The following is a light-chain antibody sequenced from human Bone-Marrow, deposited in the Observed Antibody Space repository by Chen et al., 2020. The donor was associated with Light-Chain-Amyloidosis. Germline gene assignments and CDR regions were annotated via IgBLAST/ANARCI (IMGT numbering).Light chain of an antibody. CDR3: QVWDRSSDRPV. Sequence: SYVLTQPSSVAGAPGQTATIARGGNNIGSTSVHWYQQTPGQAPLLVVYDDSDRPSGIPERLSGYNSGNTATLTISRVEAGDEADYYCQVWDRSSDRPVFGGGTKLTVL. CDR2: DDS. V-gene: IGLV3-21*02. J-gene: IGLJ3*02. CDR1: NIGSTS.